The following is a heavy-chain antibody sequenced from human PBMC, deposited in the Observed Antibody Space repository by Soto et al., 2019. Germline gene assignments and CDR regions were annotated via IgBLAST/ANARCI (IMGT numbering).Heavy chain of an antibody. CDR3: TTDSYSTIIIVRFDY. V-gene: IGHV3-15*07. Sequence: GGSLRLSCAASGFTFSNAWINWVRQAPGKGLEWVGRIKSKTDGGTTDYAEPVKGRFAISRDDSNNMVYLQMNSLKIEDTAVYYCTTDSYSTIIIVRFDYWGHGTLVT. D-gene: IGHD3-22*01. J-gene: IGHJ4*01. CDR1: GFTFSNAW. CDR2: IKSKTDGGTT.